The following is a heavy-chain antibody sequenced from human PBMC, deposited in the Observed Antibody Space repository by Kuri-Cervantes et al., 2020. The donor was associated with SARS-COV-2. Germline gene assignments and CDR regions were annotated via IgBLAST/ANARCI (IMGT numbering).Heavy chain of an antibody. Sequence: GESLKISCAASGFTFSDYYMSWVRQAPGKGLEWVSVISASGASTYYADSVKGRFTISRDNSKNTLYLQMNSLRAEDTAVYYCAKDLGRPNWFDPWGQGTLVTVSS. CDR3: AKDLGRPNWFDP. J-gene: IGHJ5*02. CDR1: GFTFSDYY. V-gene: IGHV3-23*01. CDR2: ISASGAST.